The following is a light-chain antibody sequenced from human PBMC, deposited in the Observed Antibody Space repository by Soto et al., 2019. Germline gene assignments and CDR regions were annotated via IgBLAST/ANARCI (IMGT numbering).Light chain of an antibody. J-gene: IGLJ7*01. Sequence: QSALTQPASVSGSPGQSIAISCTGTSSDVGAYDYVSWYQQHPGKAPKVIISDVYNRPSGVSNRFSGSKSGNTASPTISGLQAEDEADYYCGSYTTSGSVIFGGGTQLTVL. CDR3: GSYTTSGSVI. CDR1: SSDVGAYDY. CDR2: DVY. V-gene: IGLV2-14*03.